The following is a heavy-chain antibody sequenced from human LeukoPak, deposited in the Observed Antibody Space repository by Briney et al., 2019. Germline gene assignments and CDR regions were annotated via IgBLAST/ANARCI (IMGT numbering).Heavy chain of an antibody. V-gene: IGHV4-34*01. CDR3: ARGQRVGYCSSTSCPRGGYYYYGMDV. J-gene: IGHJ6*04. CDR2: INHSGST. D-gene: IGHD2-2*03. Sequence: SETLSLTCAVYGGSFSGYYWSWIRQPPGKGREWIGEINHSGSTNYNPSLKSRVTISVDTSKNQFSLNLTSVTAAETAVYYCARGQRVGYCSSTSCPRGGYYYYGMDVWGKGTTVTVSS. CDR1: GGSFSGYY.